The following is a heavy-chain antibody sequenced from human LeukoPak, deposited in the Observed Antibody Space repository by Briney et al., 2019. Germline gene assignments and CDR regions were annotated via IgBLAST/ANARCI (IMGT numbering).Heavy chain of an antibody. CDR2: ISASSSAT. CDR1: QFSLGAFA. CDR3: ARGVGRVGGTFDL. V-gene: IGHV3-48*01. J-gene: IGHJ4*02. Sequence: GSLRLSCVASQFSLGAFAMIWVRQAPGKGLEWISYISASSSATYYAESVKGRFTISRDNAEDSLYLQMNSLRAEDTAVYYCARGVGRVGGTFDLWGQGTLVNVSP. D-gene: IGHD1-26*01.